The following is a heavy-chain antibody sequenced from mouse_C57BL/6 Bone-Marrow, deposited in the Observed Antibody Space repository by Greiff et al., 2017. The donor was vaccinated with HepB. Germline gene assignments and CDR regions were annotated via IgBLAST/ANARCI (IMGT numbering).Heavy chain of an antibody. CDR3: AAIAY. CDR2: IGPGSGST. J-gene: IGHJ3*01. CDR1: GYTFTDYY. Sequence: VKLQESGAELVKPGASAKISCTASGYTFTDYYINWVKQRPGQGLEWIGKIGPGSGSTYYNEKFKGKATMNADKSSSTAYMQISSLPSEDSAVYVCAAIAYWGQGTLVTVSA. V-gene: IGHV1-77*01.